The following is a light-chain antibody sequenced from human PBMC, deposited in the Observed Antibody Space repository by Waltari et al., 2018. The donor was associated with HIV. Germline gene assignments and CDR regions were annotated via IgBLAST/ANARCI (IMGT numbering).Light chain of an antibody. Sequence: QSALTQPASVSGSPGQSITISCTGTSSDVASYNLVSWYQLHPGKAPKVMIYAVTKRPSGVSDRFSWSKSGNTASLTISGLQAEDEADYYCCSYAGTSTYVFGTGTKVTVL. CDR2: AVT. CDR3: CSYAGTSTYV. V-gene: IGLV2-23*02. CDR1: SSDVASYNL. J-gene: IGLJ1*01.